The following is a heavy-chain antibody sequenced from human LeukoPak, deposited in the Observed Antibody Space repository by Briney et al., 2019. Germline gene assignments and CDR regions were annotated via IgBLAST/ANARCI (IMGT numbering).Heavy chain of an antibody. CDR3: ARDSYGMDV. CDR2: MSYDGSNE. V-gene: IGHV3-30-3*01. J-gene: IGHJ6*02. Sequence: GGSLRLSCTASGFTFSSYAMHWVRQAPGKGLEWVAVMSYDGSNEYYADSVKGRFTISRDNSKNTLYLQMNSLRAEDTAVYYCARDSYGMDVWGQGTTVTVSS. CDR1: GFTFSSYA.